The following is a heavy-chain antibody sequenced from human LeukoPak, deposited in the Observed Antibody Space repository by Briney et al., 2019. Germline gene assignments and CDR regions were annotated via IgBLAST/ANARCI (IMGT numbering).Heavy chain of an antibody. J-gene: IGHJ6*02. CDR3: AKDKEAGKYYYYYYGMDV. Sequence: PGGSLRLSCAASGFIFTDYWMHWVRQGPGKELVWLARISGDGRGTTYADSVKGRFTISRDNSKNTLYLQMNSLRAEDTAVYYCAKDKEAGKYYYYYYGMDVWGQGTTVTVSS. CDR2: ISGDGRGT. V-gene: IGHV3-74*01. CDR1: GFIFTDYW. D-gene: IGHD6-25*01.